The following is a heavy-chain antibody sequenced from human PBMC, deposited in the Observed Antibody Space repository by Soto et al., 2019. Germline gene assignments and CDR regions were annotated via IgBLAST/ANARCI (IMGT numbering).Heavy chain of an antibody. CDR1: GFTFISYA. J-gene: IGHJ6*02. D-gene: IGHD3-3*01. Sequence: GGALRLSCAASGFTFISYAMSWVLQAPWKGLEWVSAISGSGGSTYYADSVKGRFTISRDNSKNTLYLQMNSLRAEDTAVYYCAKDLRFLEWLGYYYGMDVWGQGTTVTVSS. CDR3: AKDLRFLEWLGYYYGMDV. CDR2: ISGSGGST. V-gene: IGHV3-23*01.